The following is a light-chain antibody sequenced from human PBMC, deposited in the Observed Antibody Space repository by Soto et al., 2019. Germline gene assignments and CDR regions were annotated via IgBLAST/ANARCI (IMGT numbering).Light chain of an antibody. CDR3: NAYTTGTTWV. CDR1: TSDVGRYNY. Sequence: QSALTQPASVSGSPGQSITISCTGTTSDVGRYNYVSWHQQHPGKAPKLLIFDVSNRPSGVSDRFSGSKSGNTASLTISGLQAEDAADYYCNAYTTGTTWVFGGGTKLTVL. J-gene: IGLJ3*02. V-gene: IGLV2-14*01. CDR2: DVS.